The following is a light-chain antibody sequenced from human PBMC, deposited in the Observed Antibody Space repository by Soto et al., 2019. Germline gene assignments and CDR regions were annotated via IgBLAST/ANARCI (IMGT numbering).Light chain of an antibody. CDR1: SSDVGAYNY. V-gene: IGLV2-8*01. CDR3: SSYAGSNNLP. Sequence: QSVLTQPPSASGSPGQSVTISCTGSSSDVGAYNYVSWYQQHPGKAPKLVIYEVTKRPSGVPDRFSGSKSGNTASLTVSGLQAEDEADYYCSSYAGSNNLPFGGGTKVTVL. J-gene: IGLJ3*02. CDR2: EVT.